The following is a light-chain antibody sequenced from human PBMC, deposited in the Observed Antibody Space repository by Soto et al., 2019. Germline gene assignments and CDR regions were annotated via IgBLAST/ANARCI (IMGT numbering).Light chain of an antibody. CDR2: STS. CDR1: TGAVTSGYY. Sequence: QAVVTQEPSLTVSPGGTVTLTCASSTGAVTSGYYANWFQQKPGQAPRALIYSTSNKQSWTPARFSGSLLGGKAALTLSGGRAGEEGNYSSLGFNGDGWVFGGGTKLPVL. CDR3: LGFNGDGWV. V-gene: IGLV7-43*01. J-gene: IGLJ3*02.